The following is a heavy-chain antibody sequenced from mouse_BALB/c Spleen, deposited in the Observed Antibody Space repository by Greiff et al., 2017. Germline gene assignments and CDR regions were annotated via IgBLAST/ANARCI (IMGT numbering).Heavy chain of an antibody. J-gene: IGHJ4*01. V-gene: IGHV1S19*01. CDR3: ARWGYDPLYAMDY. D-gene: IGHD2-2*01. CDR2: IFPGSGNT. Sequence: VQLQQSGAELVRSGASVKLSCTASGYSFTSYYIHWVKQRPGQGLEWIGWIFPGSGNTKYNEKFKGKATLTADTSSRTAYMQLSSLTSEDSAVYFCARWGYDPLYAMDYWGQGTSVTVSS. CDR1: GYSFTSYY.